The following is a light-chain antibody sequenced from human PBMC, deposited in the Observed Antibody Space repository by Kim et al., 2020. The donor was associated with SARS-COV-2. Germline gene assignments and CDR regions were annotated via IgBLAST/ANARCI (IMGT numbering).Light chain of an antibody. CDR1: GSDDGGYNY. CDR2: GVT. J-gene: IGLJ2*01. V-gene: IGLV2-14*03. CDR3: SSYTSGSTFVV. Sequence: QSALTQPASVSGSPGQSITISCTGTGSDDGGYNYVSWHQQHPGEAPKLMIHGVTKRPAGVSNRFSGSKSGNPASLTISGLQAEDEADYYCSSYTSGSTFVVFGGGTQLTVL.